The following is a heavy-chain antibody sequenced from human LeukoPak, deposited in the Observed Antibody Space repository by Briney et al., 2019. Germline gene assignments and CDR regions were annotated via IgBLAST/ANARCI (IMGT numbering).Heavy chain of an antibody. CDR3: ARDAGYGSKSVGY. J-gene: IGHJ4*02. Sequence: GGSPRLSCAASGFSFSSYSMNWVRQARGKGLEWLSYISSGSSTIYYADSVKGRFTISRDNAKNSLYLQMNSLRDEDSAVYYCARDAGYGSKSVGYWGQGTLVTVSS. V-gene: IGHV3-48*02. CDR2: ISSGSSTI. D-gene: IGHD4-23*01. CDR1: GFSFSSYS.